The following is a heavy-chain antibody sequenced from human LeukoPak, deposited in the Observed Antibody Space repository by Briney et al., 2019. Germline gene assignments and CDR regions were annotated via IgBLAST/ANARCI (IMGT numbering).Heavy chain of an antibody. D-gene: IGHD5-12*01. J-gene: IGHJ6*03. CDR1: GFTFSDYY. CDR2: ISSSGSTI. CDR3: AGETSGYDPWDYYYYYMDV. V-gene: IGHV3-11*04. Sequence: GGSLRLSCAASGFTFSDYYMTWIRQAPGKGLEWLSYISSSGSTIYYADSVKGRFTISRDNAKNSLYLQMNSLRAEDTAVYYCAGETSGYDPWDYYYYYMDVWGKGTTVTVSS.